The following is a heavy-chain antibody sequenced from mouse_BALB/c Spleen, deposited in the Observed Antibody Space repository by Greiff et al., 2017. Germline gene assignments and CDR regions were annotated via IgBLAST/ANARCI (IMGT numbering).Heavy chain of an antibody. CDR3: ARSDYDYDHDCPWFAY. Sequence: QVQLQQSGAELVRPGASVKLSCKASGYSFTSYWMNWVKQRPGQGLEWIGMIHPSDSETRLNQKFKDKATLTVDKSSSTAYMQLSSPTSEDSAVYYCARSDYDYDHDCPWFAYWGQGTLVTVSA. CDR2: IHPSDSET. D-gene: IGHD2-4*01. V-gene: IGHV1-61*01. CDR1: GYSFTSYW. J-gene: IGHJ3*01.